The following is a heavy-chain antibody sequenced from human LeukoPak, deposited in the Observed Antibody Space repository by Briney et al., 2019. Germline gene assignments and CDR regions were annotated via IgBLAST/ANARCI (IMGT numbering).Heavy chain of an antibody. D-gene: IGHD6-13*01. CDR3: ARAKGRSPLFDY. CDR1: GDSVSSNSAA. J-gene: IGHJ4*02. Sequence: PSQTLSLTCAISGDSVSSNSAAWNWIRQSLSRGLEWLGRTYYRSKWYNDYAVSVKGRIAINPDTSKNQFSLQLNSVTPEDTAVYYCARAKGRSPLFDYWGQGTLVTVSS. V-gene: IGHV6-1*01. CDR2: TYYRSKWYN.